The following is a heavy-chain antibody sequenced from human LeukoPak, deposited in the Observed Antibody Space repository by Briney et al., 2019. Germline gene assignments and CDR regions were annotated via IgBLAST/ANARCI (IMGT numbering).Heavy chain of an antibody. D-gene: IGHD2/OR15-2a*01. Sequence: PSETLSLTCTVSGGSISSYYWSWIRQPPGKGLEWIGEINHSGSTNYNPSLKSRVTISVDTSKNQFPLKLSSVTAADTAVYYCARRFLLAWFDPWGQGTLVTVSS. CDR1: GGSISSYY. V-gene: IGHV4-34*01. CDR2: INHSGST. CDR3: ARRFLLAWFDP. J-gene: IGHJ5*02.